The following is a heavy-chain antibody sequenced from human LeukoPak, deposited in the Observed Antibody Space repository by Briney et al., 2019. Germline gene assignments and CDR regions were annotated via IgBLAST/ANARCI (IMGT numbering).Heavy chain of an antibody. D-gene: IGHD6-19*01. Sequence: PGRSLRLSCAASGFTFSSYGMHWVRQAPGKGLEWVAVISYDGSNKYYADSVKGRFTISRDNSKNTLYLQMGSLRAEDMAVYYCARVGGDSGWYSYDYWGQGTLVTVSS. J-gene: IGHJ4*02. CDR1: GFTFSSYG. V-gene: IGHV3-30*03. CDR3: ARVGGDSGWYSYDY. CDR2: ISYDGSNK.